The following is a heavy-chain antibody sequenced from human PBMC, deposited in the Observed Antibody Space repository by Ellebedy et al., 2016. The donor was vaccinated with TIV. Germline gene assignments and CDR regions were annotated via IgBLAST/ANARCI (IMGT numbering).Heavy chain of an antibody. CDR3: AVSARAPAY. CDR1: GFNFRNYA. J-gene: IGHJ4*02. CDR2: VGGDTTTT. Sequence: GESLKISCVASGFNFRNYAMSWVRQTPGKGLEWVSSVGGDTTTTYYADSVKGRFTISRDNSQNTMYLQMNSLRAEDTAVYYCAVSARAPAYWGQGTLVIVSS. V-gene: IGHV3-23*01.